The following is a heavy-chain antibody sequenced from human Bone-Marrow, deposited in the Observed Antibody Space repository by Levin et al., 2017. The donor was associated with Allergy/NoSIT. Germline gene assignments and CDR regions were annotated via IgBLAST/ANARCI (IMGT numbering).Heavy chain of an antibody. V-gene: IGHV3-30*03. CDR1: GFTFSSYG. CDR3: ASLPSIYCTNGVCKPEKLDY. D-gene: IGHD2-8*01. J-gene: IGHJ4*02. CDR2: ISYDGSNK. Sequence: LSLTCAASGFTFSSYGMHWVRQAPGKGLEWVAVISYDGSNKYYADSVKGRFTISRDNSKNTLYLQMNSLRAEDTAVYYCASLPSIYCTNGVCKPEKLDYWGQGTLVTVSS.